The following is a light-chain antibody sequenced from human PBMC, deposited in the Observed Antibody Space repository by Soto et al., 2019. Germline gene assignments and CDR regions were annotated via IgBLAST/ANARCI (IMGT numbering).Light chain of an antibody. CDR2: DAS. V-gene: IGKV1-5*01. Sequence: DIQMTQSPSTQSASVGDRVTITCRASQSISSWLAWYQQKPGKAPKLLIYDASSLESGVPSRFSGSGSGTEFTLTISSLQPDDFATYYCQQYNSYSHTFGQGTKLEIK. CDR1: QSISSW. CDR3: QQYNSYSHT. J-gene: IGKJ2*01.